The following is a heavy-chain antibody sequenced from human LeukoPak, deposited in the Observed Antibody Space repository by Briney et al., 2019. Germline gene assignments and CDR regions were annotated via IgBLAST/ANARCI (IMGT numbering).Heavy chain of an antibody. V-gene: IGHV3-21*01. CDR2: ISSSSSYI. CDR1: GFTFSSYS. CDR3: ARDHVSDGFDY. Sequence: PGGSLRLSCAASGFTFSSYSMNWVRQAPGKGLEWVSSISSSSSYIYYADSMKGRFTISRDNAKNSLYLQMNSLRAEDTAVYYCARDHVSDGFDYWGQGTLVTVSS. J-gene: IGHJ4*02.